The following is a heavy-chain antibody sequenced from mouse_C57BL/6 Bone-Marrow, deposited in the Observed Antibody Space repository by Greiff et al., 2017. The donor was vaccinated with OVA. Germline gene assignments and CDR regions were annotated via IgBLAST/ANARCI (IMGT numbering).Heavy chain of an antibody. V-gene: IGHV1-81*01. Sequence: QVQLQQSGAELARPGASVKLSCKASGYTFTSYGISWVKQRTGQGLEWIGEIYPRSGNTYYNEKFKGKATLTADKSSSTAYMELRSLTSEDSAVYFCARTPKLGQGGYFDVWGTGTTVTVSS. J-gene: IGHJ1*03. CDR1: GYTFTSYG. D-gene: IGHD4-1*01. CDR3: ARTPKLGQGGYFDV. CDR2: IYPRSGNT.